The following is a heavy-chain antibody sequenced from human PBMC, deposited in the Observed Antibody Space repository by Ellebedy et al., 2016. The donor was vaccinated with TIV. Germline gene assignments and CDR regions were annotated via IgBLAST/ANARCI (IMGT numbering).Heavy chain of an antibody. D-gene: IGHD2-21*01. CDR3: ARDPGGGGDFGDNWFDP. J-gene: IGHJ5*02. CDR1: GIIVSDYF. Sequence: GESLKISCEASGIIVSDYFMNWVRQAPGKGLEWVSVLYPDAKTNYTDSVNGRFIVSRDSFKNTLYPQMNSLTTEDTAVYYCARDPGGGGDFGDNWFDPWGQGTLVTVSS. CDR2: LYPDAKT. V-gene: IGHV3-66*01.